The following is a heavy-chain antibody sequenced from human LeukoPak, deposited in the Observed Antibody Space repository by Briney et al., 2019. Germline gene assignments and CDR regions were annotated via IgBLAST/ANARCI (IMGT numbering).Heavy chain of an antibody. CDR3: ARESDTAMVYWYFDL. CDR2: IYSGGST. J-gene: IGHJ2*01. Sequence: PGGSLRLSCAASGFTVSSNYMSWVRQAPGKGLEWVSVIYSGGSTYYADSVKGRFTISRDNSKNTLYLQMNSLRAEDTAVYYCARESDTAMVYWYFDLWGRGTLVTVSS. V-gene: IGHV3-53*01. CDR1: GFTVSSNY. D-gene: IGHD5-18*01.